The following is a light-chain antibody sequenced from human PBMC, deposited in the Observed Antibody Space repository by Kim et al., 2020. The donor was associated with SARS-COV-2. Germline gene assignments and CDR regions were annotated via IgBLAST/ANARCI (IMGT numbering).Light chain of an antibody. CDR1: QDIHHH. CDR2: ATS. V-gene: IGKV1-16*01. J-gene: IGKJ1*01. CDR3: QQYRFYAPT. Sequence: SVGDRITITCRASQDIHHHLAWFQQKPGKAPKSLIFATSTLQTRVPSRFSGSRSGTEFTLTISTLQPEDSATYYCQQYRFYAPTFGQGTKVDIK.